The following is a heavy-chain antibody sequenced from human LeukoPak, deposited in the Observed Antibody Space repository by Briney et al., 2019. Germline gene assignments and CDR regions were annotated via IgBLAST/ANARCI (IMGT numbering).Heavy chain of an antibody. CDR2: ISGSGGST. CDR3: AKVLPATASIPDY. D-gene: IGHD2-2*01. CDR1: GFTFSTYA. J-gene: IGHJ4*02. Sequence: GGSLRLSCAASGFTFSTYAMGWVRQAPGKGLEWVSGISGSGGSTYYADSVKGRFTISRDSSHNTLYLQMNSLRADDTAVYYCAKVLPATASIPDYWGQGTLVTVSS. V-gene: IGHV3-23*01.